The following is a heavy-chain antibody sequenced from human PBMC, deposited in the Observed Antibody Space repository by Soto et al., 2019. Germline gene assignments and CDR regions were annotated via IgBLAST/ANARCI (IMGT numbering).Heavy chain of an antibody. J-gene: IGHJ4*02. CDR2: INPNSGGT. D-gene: IGHD2-8*02. CDR3: ARDHGWWSFDY. V-gene: IGHV1-2*02. Sequence: ASVKVPCKASGCTFTGLYIHWVRLAPGQGLEWMGWINPNSGGTNYAEKFQGRVTMTRDTSISTAYMELSSLRSDDTAVYYCARDHGWWSFDYWGQGALVTVSS. CDR1: GCTFTGLY.